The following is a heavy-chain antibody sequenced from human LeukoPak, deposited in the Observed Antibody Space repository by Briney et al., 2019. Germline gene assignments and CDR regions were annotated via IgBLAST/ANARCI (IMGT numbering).Heavy chain of an antibody. CDR1: GYTFTGYY. Sequence: ASVKVSCKASGYTFTGYYMHWVRQAPGQGLEWMGWINPNSGGTNYAQKFQGRVTMTRDTSISTAYMELSRLRSDDTAVYYCARGYSGYLNPYYYMDVWGKGTMVTVSS. CDR3: ARGYSGYLNPYYYMDV. CDR2: INPNSGGT. V-gene: IGHV1-2*02. J-gene: IGHJ6*03. D-gene: IGHD5-12*01.